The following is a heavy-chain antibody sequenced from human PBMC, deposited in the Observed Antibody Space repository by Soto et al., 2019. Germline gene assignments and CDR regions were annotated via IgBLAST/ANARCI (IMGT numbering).Heavy chain of an antibody. CDR3: ARLYPPLRGSSWLDY. CDR2: INHSGST. J-gene: IGHJ4*02. D-gene: IGHD6-13*01. Sequence: SETLSLTCAVYGGSFSGYYWSWIRQPPGKGLEWIGEINHSGSTNYNPSLKSRVTISVDTSKNQFSLKLSSVTAADTAVYYCARLYPPLRGSSWLDYWGQGALVTVS. V-gene: IGHV4-34*01. CDR1: GGSFSGYY.